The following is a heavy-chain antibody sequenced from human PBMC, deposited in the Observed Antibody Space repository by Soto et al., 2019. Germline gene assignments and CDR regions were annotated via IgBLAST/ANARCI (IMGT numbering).Heavy chain of an antibody. Sequence: SESLSHTYTTSGGAISSISYYWGWIRQPPGKGLEWIGSIYYSGSTYYNPSLKSRVTISVDTSKNQFSLKLSSVTAADTAVYYCATLIGGQLDYWGQG. D-gene: IGHD5-18*01. CDR3: ATLIGGQLDY. CDR1: GGAISSISYY. J-gene: IGHJ4*02. V-gene: IGHV4-39*01. CDR2: IYYSGST.